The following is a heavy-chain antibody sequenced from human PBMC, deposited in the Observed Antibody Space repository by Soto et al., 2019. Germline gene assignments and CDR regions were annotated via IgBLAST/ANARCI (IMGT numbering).Heavy chain of an antibody. V-gene: IGHV1-8*01. CDR2: MNPDNGNT. CDR1: GYTFTRYD. J-gene: IGHJ4*02. D-gene: IGHD3-16*01. CDR3: AFNGGHNAYQLDN. Sequence: VASVKVSCKASGYTFTRYDINWVRQATGQGLEWMGWMNPDNGNTGQAQKFQGRVTMTRDTSISTAYMELTSLTSEDTAMYYCAFNGGHNAYQLDNWGQGTLVTVSS.